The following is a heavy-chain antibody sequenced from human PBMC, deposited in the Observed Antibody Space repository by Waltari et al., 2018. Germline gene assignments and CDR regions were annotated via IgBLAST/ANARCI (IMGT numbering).Heavy chain of an antibody. J-gene: IGHJ6*02. V-gene: IGHV1-2*02. CDR2: INPNSGGT. Sequence: QVQLVQSGAEVKKPGASVKVSCKASGYTFTGYYMHWVRQAPGQGLEWMGWINPNSGGTNYAQKFQVRVTMTRDTSISTAYMELSRLRSDDTAVYYCARVWGYSSGWHYYYYGMDVWGQGTTVTVSS. CDR1: GYTFTGYY. CDR3: ARVWGYSSGWHYYYYGMDV. D-gene: IGHD6-19*01.